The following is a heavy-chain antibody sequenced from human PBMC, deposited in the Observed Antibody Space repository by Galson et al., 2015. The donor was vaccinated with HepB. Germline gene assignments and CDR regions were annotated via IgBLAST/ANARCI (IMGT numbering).Heavy chain of an antibody. J-gene: IGHJ4*02. Sequence: SLRLSCAASGFTFSDYAMSWVRQAPGKGLEWVDNIKQDGSATYYVDSVKGRFTISRDNAKNSQYVEMNSLRAEDTAVYYCVRGAYGAQQYHFDSWGQGTLVTVST. CDR3: VRGAYGAQQYHFDS. CDR1: GFTFSDYA. D-gene: IGHD4/OR15-4a*01. CDR2: IKQDGSAT. V-gene: IGHV3-7*03.